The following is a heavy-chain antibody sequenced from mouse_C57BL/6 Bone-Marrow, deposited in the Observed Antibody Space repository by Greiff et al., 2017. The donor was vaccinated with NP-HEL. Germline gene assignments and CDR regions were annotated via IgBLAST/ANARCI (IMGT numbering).Heavy chain of an antibody. CDR1: GYAFSSSW. CDR2: IYPGDGDT. D-gene: IGHD3-2*02. CDR3: ARSNSSGYERDGFAY. Sequence: QVQLQQSGPELVKPGASVKISCKASGYAFSSSWMNWVKQRPGKGLEWIGRIYPGDGDTNYNGKFKGKATLTADKSSSTAYMQLSSLTSEDSAVYFCARSNSSGYERDGFAYWGQGTLVTVSA. J-gene: IGHJ3*01. V-gene: IGHV1-82*01.